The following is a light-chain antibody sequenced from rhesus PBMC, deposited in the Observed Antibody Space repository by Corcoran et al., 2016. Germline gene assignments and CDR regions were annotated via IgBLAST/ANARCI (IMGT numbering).Light chain of an antibody. V-gene: IGKV1-22*01. Sequence: DIQMTQSPSSLSASVGDTVTITCRASQGISRWLAWYQQKPGKAPKLLIYKASSLQSGVPSRFSGSGSGTDFTRTSSSLQSEDFATYYCQQYSSRPYSFGQGTKVEIK. J-gene: IGKJ2*01. CDR3: QQYSSRPYS. CDR2: KAS. CDR1: QGISRW.